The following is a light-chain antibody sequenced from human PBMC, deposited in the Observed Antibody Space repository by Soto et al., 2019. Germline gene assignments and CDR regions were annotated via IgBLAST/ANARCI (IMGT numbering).Light chain of an antibody. J-gene: IGKJ4*01. CDR3: QQYDNYPLT. V-gene: IGKV1-5*01. Sequence: DIQMTQSPATLSASVGDRVTITCRAIQSVRSWLAWYQQKPGTAPKLLIFDASRLESGVPSRFSGSASGTEFTLTISSLQPDDFATYYCQQYDNYPLTFGGGTKVEIK. CDR2: DAS. CDR1: QSVRSW.